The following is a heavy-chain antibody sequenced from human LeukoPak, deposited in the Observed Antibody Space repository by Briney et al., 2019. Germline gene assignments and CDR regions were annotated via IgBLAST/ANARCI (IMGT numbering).Heavy chain of an antibody. D-gene: IGHD5-18*01. Sequence: ASVKVSCKASGYTFIRYYIHWVRQAPGQGLEWMGIINPNGGSTTYAQKFQGRVTMTRDTSTSTVYMELSSLRSEDTAVYSCAREGYTYGKYFDYWGQGTLVTVSS. CDR3: AREGYTYGKYFDY. V-gene: IGHV1-46*01. CDR2: INPNGGST. J-gene: IGHJ4*02. CDR1: GYTFIRYY.